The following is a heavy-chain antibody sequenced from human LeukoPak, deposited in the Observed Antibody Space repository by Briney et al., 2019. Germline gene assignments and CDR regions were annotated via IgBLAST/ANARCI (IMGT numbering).Heavy chain of an antibody. CDR1: GFTFSSYA. V-gene: IGHV3-30*04. D-gene: IGHD3-22*01. Sequence: GGSLRLSCAASGFTFSSYAMHWVRQAPGKGLEWVAVISYDGSNKYYADSVKGRFTISRDNSKNTLYLQMNSLRAEDTAVYYCARAPYYYDSSGYYYGSRALDYWGQGTLVTVSS. CDR3: ARAPYYYDSSGYYYGSRALDY. CDR2: ISYDGSNK. J-gene: IGHJ4*02.